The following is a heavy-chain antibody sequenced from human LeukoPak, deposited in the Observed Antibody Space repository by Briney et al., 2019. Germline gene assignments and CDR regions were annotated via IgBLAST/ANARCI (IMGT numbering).Heavy chain of an antibody. J-gene: IGHJ5*02. CDR1: GFTFSSYA. V-gene: IGHV3-23*01. CDR2: ISGSDGST. Sequence: PGGSLRLSCAASGFTFSSYAMSWVRQAPGKGLGWVSAISGSDGSTYYAESVKGRFTISRDNSKNTLYLQMNSLRAEDTAVYYCANDNGGTNWFDPWGQGTLVTVSS. CDR3: ANDNGGTNWFDP.